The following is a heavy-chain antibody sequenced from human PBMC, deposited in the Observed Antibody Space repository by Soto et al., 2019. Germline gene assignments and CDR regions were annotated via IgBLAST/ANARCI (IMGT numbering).Heavy chain of an antibody. CDR2: INHRGST. CDR1: GGSFSGYY. J-gene: IGHJ6*03. V-gene: IGHV4-34*01. Sequence: QVQLQQWGAGLLKPSETLSLTCAVYGGSFSGYYWRWIRQPPGKGLEWIGEINHRGSTNYNPSLKGRVTITVDTSNKQFTLKLSSVTAADTAVYYCARGGKLGYCSGGSCYYYYYNMDVWGKGTTVTVSS. D-gene: IGHD2-15*01. CDR3: ARGGKLGYCSGGSCYYYYYNMDV.